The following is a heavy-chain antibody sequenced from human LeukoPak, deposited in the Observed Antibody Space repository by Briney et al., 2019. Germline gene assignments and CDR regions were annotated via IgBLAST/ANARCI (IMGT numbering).Heavy chain of an antibody. CDR3: ARGLDYYDSSGYYRNY. CDR1: GYTFTGYY. CDR2: INPNSGGT. J-gene: IGHJ4*02. V-gene: IGHV1-2*02. D-gene: IGHD3-22*01. Sequence: ASVKVSCKASGYTFTGYYMHWVRQAPGQGLEWMGWINPNSGGTNYAQKFQGRVTMTRDTSISTAYMELSRLRSDDTAVYYCARGLDYYDSSGYYRNYWGQGTLVTVSS.